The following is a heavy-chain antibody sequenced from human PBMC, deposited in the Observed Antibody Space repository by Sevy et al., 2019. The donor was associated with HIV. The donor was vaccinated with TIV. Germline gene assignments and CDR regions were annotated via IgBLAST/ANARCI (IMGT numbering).Heavy chain of an antibody. J-gene: IGHJ4*02. V-gene: IGHV3-49*03. D-gene: IGHD5-12*01. CDR1: GFTFDDYA. CDR3: TRGLATADTPEYYFDY. CDR2: ITRNSYEAYGGTT. Sequence: GKSLKISCTTSGFTFDDYAMSWFRQAPGKGLEWVAFITRNSYEAYGGTTDYGASVKGRFIISRDDSKSIAYLQMNSLKIEDTAVYYCTRGLATADTPEYYFDYWGQGTLVTVSS.